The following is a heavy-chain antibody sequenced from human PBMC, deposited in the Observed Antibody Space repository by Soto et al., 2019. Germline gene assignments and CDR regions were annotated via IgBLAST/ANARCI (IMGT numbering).Heavy chain of an antibody. V-gene: IGHV3-23*01. D-gene: IGHD1-26*01. CDR1: GFTFSSYA. CDR2: ISGSGGST. J-gene: IGHJ4*02. Sequence: EVQLLESGGGLVQPGGSLRLSCAASGFTFSSYAMSWVRQAPGKGLEWVSAISGSGGSTYYADSVKGRFTISRDNSKNTLYLQMNSLRAEDTVVYYCAKFVVGATGLGLFDYWGQGTLVTVSS. CDR3: AKFVVGATGLGLFDY.